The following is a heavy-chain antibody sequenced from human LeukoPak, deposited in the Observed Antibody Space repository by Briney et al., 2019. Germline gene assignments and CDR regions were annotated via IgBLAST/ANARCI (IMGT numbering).Heavy chain of an antibody. CDR2: ISGSGGST. V-gene: IGHV3-23*01. CDR3: AKEQSGILYYDFWSGFDY. Sequence: GGSLRLSCAASGFTFSSYAMSWVRQAPGKGLEWVSAISGSGGSTYYADSVKGRFTISRDHSKNTLYLQMNSLRAEDTAVYYCAKEQSGILYYDFWSGFDYWGQGTLVTVSS. J-gene: IGHJ4*02. D-gene: IGHD3-3*01. CDR1: GFTFSSYA.